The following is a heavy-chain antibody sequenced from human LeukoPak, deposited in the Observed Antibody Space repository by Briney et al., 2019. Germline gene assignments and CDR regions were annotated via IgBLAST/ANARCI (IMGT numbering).Heavy chain of an antibody. Sequence: PSETLSLTCTVSGGSINSGSYYWSWIRQPPGKGLEWIGYIYYSGSTNYNPSLKSRVTISVDTSKNQFSLKLSSVTAADTAVYYCARGGSSGWNDAFDIWGQGTMVIVSS. D-gene: IGHD6-19*01. J-gene: IGHJ3*02. CDR1: GGSINSGSYY. CDR3: ARGGSSGWNDAFDI. CDR2: IYYSGST. V-gene: IGHV4-61*01.